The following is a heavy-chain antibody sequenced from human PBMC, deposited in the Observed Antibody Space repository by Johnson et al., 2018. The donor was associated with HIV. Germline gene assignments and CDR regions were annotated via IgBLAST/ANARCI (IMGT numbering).Heavy chain of an antibody. D-gene: IGHD1-26*01. CDR2: ISYDGSNE. J-gene: IGHJ3*02. CDR3: ARGRASWELYDAFEI. Sequence: QVQLMESGGGVVQPGRSLRLSCAASGFTFSSYTMYWVRQAPGKGLEWVAVISYDGSNEYYADSVKGRFTISIDNSKNTLYLQMSSLRAGDTAVYYCARGRASWELYDAFEIWGQGTMVIVSS. CDR1: GFTFSSYT. V-gene: IGHV3-30*04.